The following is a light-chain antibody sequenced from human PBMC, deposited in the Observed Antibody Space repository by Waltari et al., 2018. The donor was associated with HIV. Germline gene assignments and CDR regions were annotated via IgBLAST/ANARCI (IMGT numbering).Light chain of an antibody. CDR3: ASWDDGLSGHV. Sequence: QSVLTQPLSASETPGRSLNISCSGDPSHIRRTYVFWYQQVAGLAPRLLIYRNNQRPSGVSDRFSGSRSGTSASLVISGLRAEDEAQYYCASWDDGLSGHVFGGGT. V-gene: IGLV1-47*01. CDR1: PSHIRRTY. J-gene: IGLJ1*01. CDR2: RNN.